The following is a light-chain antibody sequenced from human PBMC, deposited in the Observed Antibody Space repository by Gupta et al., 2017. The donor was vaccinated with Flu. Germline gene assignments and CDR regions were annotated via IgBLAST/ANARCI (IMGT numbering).Light chain of an antibody. Sequence: DIQMTQSPSSVSASVGDRVTSTCRASQDISSWLAWYQQKPGKAPKLLIYAASRGQSGVPSRFSGSGSAKDFTLTSSRRQNEDFANYYGQQDNSLNSFGQGTRLEIK. V-gene: IGKV1-12*02. CDR1: QDISSW. J-gene: IGKJ2*01. CDR2: AAS. CDR3: QQDNSLNS.